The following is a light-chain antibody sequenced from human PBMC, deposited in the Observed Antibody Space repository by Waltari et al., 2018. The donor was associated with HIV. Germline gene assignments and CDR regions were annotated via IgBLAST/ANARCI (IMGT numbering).Light chain of an antibody. CDR1: QSISNN. V-gene: IGKV3-15*01. Sequence: EIVMTQSPATLSVSPGERATLSCRASQSISNNLAWYQQKPGQAPRLLIYGASTRATGIPARFSGSGSGTDFSLTISSLQDDDVAIYFCQQYYSLPVTFGGGTRVERK. CDR3: QQYYSLPVT. CDR2: GAS. J-gene: IGKJ4*02.